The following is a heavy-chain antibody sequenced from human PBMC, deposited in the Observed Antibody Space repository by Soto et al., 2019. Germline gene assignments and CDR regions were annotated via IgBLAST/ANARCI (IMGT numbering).Heavy chain of an antibody. CDR1: GGTFSSDS. J-gene: IGHJ4*02. V-gene: IGHV1-69*05. CDR3: ARADYYDSSGYYYFPGY. D-gene: IGHD3-22*01. Sequence: GASVKVSCKASGGTFSSDSFSWVRQAPGQGLEWMGGIIPMFDTPIYAQKLQGRVTMTTDTSTSTAYMELRSLRSDDTAVYYCARADYYDSSGYYYFPGYWGQGTLVTVSS. CDR2: IIPMFDTP.